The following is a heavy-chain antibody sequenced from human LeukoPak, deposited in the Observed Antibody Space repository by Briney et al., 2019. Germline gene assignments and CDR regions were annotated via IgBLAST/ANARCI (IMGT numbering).Heavy chain of an antibody. CDR3: AKSTYDFWSGYEGY. CDR2: ISSSSSYI. Sequence: GGSLRLSCAASGFTFSSYSMNWVRQAPGKGLEWDSSISSSSSYIYYADSVKGRFTISRDNSKNTLYLQMNSLRAEDTAVYYCAKSTYDFWSGYEGYWGQGTLVTVSS. V-gene: IGHV3-21*04. CDR1: GFTFSSYS. J-gene: IGHJ4*02. D-gene: IGHD3-3*01.